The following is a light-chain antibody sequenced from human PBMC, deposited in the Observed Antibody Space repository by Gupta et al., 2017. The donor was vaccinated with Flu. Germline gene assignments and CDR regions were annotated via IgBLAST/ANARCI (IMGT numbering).Light chain of an antibody. CDR2: WAS. Sequence: DIVMTQSPDALAVSLGERATINCKSSQSVLYSSNNKNYLAWYQQKPGQPPKLLIYWASTRESGVPDRFSGSASGPDFTLTISSLQAEDVAVYYCPQYYSAPPWTFGQGTKVEIK. J-gene: IGKJ1*01. CDR1: QSVLYSSNNKNY. CDR3: PQYYSAPPWT. V-gene: IGKV4-1*01.